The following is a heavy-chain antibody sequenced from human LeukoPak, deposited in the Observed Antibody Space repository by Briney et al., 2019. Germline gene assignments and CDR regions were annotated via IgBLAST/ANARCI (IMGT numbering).Heavy chain of an antibody. D-gene: IGHD6-19*01. J-gene: IGHJ4*02. V-gene: IGHV4-4*07. CDR1: GGSISSYY. Sequence: PSETLSLTCTVSGGSISSYYWSWIRQPAGKGLEWIGRIYTSGSTNYNPSLKSRVTMSVDTSKNQFSLKLSSVTAADTAVYYCARVYLGSSGWTLLYYFDYWGQGTLVTVSS. CDR3: ARVYLGSSGWTLLYYFDY. CDR2: IYTSGST.